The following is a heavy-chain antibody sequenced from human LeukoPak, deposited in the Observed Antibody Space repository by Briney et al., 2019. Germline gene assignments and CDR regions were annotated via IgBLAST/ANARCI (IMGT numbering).Heavy chain of an antibody. Sequence: PGGSLRLSCAASGFTFSSYAMSWVRQAPGKGLEWVSAISGSGGSTYYADSVKGRFTISRDNSKNTLHLQMNSLRAEDAAVYYCAQQVGYCSSGSCYFTYWGQGTLVTVSS. CDR1: GFTFSSYA. J-gene: IGHJ1*01. CDR3: AQQVGYCSSGSCYFTY. CDR2: ISGSGGST. D-gene: IGHD2-15*01. V-gene: IGHV3-23*01.